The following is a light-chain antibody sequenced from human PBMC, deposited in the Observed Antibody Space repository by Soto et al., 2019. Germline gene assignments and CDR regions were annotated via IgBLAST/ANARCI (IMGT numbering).Light chain of an antibody. Sequence: EIVLTQSPGTLSLSPGERATLSCRASQSITSSSLAWYQQKPGQAPRLLIYGSSSRATGIPDRFSGSGSGTDFTLTISRLEPEDFAVYYCQQYGSSPITFGQGTRLEIK. CDR3: QQYGSSPIT. CDR1: QSITSSS. V-gene: IGKV3-20*01. J-gene: IGKJ5*01. CDR2: GSS.